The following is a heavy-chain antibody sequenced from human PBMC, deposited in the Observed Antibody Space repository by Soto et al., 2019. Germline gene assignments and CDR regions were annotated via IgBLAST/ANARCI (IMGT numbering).Heavy chain of an antibody. CDR2: INPNSGGT. J-gene: IGHJ3*02. CDR1: GYTFTSYY. V-gene: IGHV1-2*04. Sequence: GASVKVSCKASGYTFTSYYMHWVRQAPGQGLEWMGIINPNSGGTNYAQKFQGWVTMTRDTSISTAYMELSRLRSDDTAVYYCARACGSGGSCYAFDIWGQGTMVTISS. CDR3: ARACGSGGSCYAFDI. D-gene: IGHD2-15*01.